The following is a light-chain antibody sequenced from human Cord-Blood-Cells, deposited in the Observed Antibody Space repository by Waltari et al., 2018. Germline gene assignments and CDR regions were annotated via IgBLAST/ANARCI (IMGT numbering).Light chain of an antibody. CDR3: CSYAGSYTWV. V-gene: IGLV2-11*01. J-gene: IGLJ3*02. CDR2: DVS. CDR1: SSDVGGYNY. Sequence: QSALTQPRSLSGSPGQSVTISCTATSSDVGGYNYVSWYQQHPSKPPKLIIYDVSKRPSGVPVRFSGSKSGNTASLTISGLQAEDEADYYCCSYAGSYTWVFGGGTKLTVL.